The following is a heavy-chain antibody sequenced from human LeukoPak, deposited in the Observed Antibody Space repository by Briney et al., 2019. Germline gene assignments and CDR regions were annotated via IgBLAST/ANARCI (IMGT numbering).Heavy chain of an antibody. CDR2: IYYSGST. J-gene: IGHJ6*02. V-gene: IGHV4-59*01. CDR1: GGSFSGYY. D-gene: IGHD6-6*01. Sequence: TSETLSLTCAVYGGSFSGYYWSWIRQPPGKGLEWIGYIYYSGSTKYNPSLKSRVTISVDTSKNQFSLKLNSVTAADTAIYYCARDRTYRGSSTTYFYAMDVWGQGTTVTVSS. CDR3: ARDRTYRGSSTTYFYAMDV.